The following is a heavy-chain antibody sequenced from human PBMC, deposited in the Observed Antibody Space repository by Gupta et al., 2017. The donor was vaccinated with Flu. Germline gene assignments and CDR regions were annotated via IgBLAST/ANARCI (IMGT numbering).Heavy chain of an antibody. CDR3: ARLGPCSGGSCYSGWFDP. J-gene: IGHJ5*02. Sequence: QVQLVQSGAEVKKPGASVKVSCKASGYTFTGYYMHWVRQAPGQGLEWMGWINPNSGGTNYAQKFQGRVTMTRDTSISTAYMELSRLRSDDTAVYYCARLGPCSGGSCYSGWFDPWGQGTLVTVSS. V-gene: IGHV1-2*02. D-gene: IGHD2-15*01. CDR2: INPNSGGT. CDR1: GYTFTGYY.